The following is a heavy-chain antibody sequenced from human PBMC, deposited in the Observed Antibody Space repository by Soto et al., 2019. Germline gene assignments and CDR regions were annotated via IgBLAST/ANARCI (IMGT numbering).Heavy chain of an antibody. V-gene: IGHV1-2*02. D-gene: IGHD3-3*01. J-gene: IGHJ6*02. CDR3: AREKTVGLRFLESLPYYYYYGMDV. CDR2: INPNSGGT. CDR1: GYTFTGYY. Sequence: GASVKVSCKASGYTFTGYYMHWVRQAPGQGLEWMGWINPNSGGTNYAQKFQGRVTMTRDTSISTAYMELSRLRSDDTAVYYCAREKTVGLRFLESLPYYYYYGMDVWGQGTTVTVSS.